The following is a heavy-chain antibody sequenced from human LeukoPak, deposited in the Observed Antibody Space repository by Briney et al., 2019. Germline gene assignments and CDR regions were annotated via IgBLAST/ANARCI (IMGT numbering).Heavy chain of an antibody. CDR3: AGAPETGH. Sequence: GGSLRLSCATSGFTFNSYTMNWVRQAPGKGLEWVSSISTSSAYIYYADSVKGRFTISRDNAKNSLYLQMNSLRAEDTAVYYCAGAPETGHWGQGTLVTVSS. J-gene: IGHJ4*02. CDR1: GFTFNSYT. CDR2: ISTSSAYI. D-gene: IGHD5-24*01. V-gene: IGHV3-21*01.